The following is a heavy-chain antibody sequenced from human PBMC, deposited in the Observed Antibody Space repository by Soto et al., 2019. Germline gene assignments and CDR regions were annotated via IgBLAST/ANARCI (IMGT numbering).Heavy chain of an antibody. CDR1: GGSISRYY. J-gene: IGHJ6*03. D-gene: IGHD2-2*02. Sequence: PSXTLSLTCTVAGGSISRYYWSWILQPPGKGLEWIGYIYYSGSTNYNPSLKSRVTLSVDTSKNQFSLKLSSVTAADTAVYYCARGDCSSTSCYIRSGVYYYMDVWGKGTTVTVPS. CDR3: ARGDCSSTSCYIRSGVYYYMDV. CDR2: IYYSGST. V-gene: IGHV4-59*08.